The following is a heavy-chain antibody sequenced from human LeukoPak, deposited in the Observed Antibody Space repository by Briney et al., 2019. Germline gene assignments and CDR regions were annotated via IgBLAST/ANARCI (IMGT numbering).Heavy chain of an antibody. J-gene: IGHJ4*02. CDR1: GFTFSSYW. CDR3: ATLVVPAAIFHY. CDR2: IKQDGSEK. V-gene: IGHV3-7*01. Sequence: PGGSLRLSCAAPGFTFSSYWMSWVRQAPGKGLEWVANIKQDGSEKYYVDSVKGRFTISRDNAKNSLYLQMNSLRAEDTAVYYCATLVVPAAIFHYWGQGTLVTVSS. D-gene: IGHD2-2*02.